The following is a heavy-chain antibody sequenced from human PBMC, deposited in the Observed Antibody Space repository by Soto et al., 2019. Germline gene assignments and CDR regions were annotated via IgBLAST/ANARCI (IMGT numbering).Heavy chain of an antibody. J-gene: IGHJ6*02. CDR1: GFNFTAYS. Sequence: PGGSLRLSCEASGFNFTAYSMDWIRQAPGKGLEWVSYISSSSSSIYYADSVRGRFTISRDNAKNTLYLQMNSLRAEDTAVYYCARDQGSGWRDTYYGMDVGGQGTTVTVSS. CDR3: ARDQGSGWRDTYYGMDV. CDR2: ISSSSSSI. V-gene: IGHV3-48*01. D-gene: IGHD6-19*01.